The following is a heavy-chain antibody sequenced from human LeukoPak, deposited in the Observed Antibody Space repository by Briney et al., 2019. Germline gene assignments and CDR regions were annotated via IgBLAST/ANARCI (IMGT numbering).Heavy chain of an antibody. J-gene: IGHJ4*02. Sequence: ASVKVSCKASGYTLTGYYMHWVRQAPGQGLEWMGWINPNSGGTNYAQKFQGRVTMTRDTSISTAYMELSRLRSDDTAVYYCARDSIAAAGIDYWGQGTLVTVSS. CDR1: GYTLTGYY. V-gene: IGHV1-2*02. D-gene: IGHD6-13*01. CDR3: ARDSIAAAGIDY. CDR2: INPNSGGT.